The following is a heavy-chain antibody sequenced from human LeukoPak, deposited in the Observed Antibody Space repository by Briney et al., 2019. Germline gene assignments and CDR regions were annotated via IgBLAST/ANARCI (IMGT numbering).Heavy chain of an antibody. D-gene: IGHD4-11*01. Sequence: SETLSLTCTVSGGSINSYFWSWIRQPPGKGLEWIGYIHYSGSTNYNPSLKSRVTISVDTSKNQFSLKLSSVTAADTAVYYCARAQVYSWYFDLWGRGTLVTVSS. CDR3: ARAQVYSWYFDL. CDR1: GGSINSYF. J-gene: IGHJ2*01. CDR2: IHYSGST. V-gene: IGHV4-59*01.